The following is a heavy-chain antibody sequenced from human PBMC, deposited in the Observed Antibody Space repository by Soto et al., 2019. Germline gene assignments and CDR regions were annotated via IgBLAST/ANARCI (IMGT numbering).Heavy chain of an antibody. CDR2: IYYSGST. Sequence: SETLSLTCTVSGGSINSYYWSWIRQPPGKGLEWIGYIYYSGSTNYNPSLKSRVTISVDTSKNQFSLKLSSVTAADTAVYYCARQGLWFGELFLISGFDPWGQGTLVTVSS. CDR3: ARQGLWFGELFLISGFDP. V-gene: IGHV4-59*08. D-gene: IGHD3-10*01. CDR1: GGSINSYY. J-gene: IGHJ5*02.